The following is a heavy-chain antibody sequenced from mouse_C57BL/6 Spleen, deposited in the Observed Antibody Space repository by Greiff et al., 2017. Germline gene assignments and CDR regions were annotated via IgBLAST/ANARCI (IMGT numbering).Heavy chain of an antibody. CDR2: IHPSDSDT. J-gene: IGHJ1*03. Sequence: QVQLQQPGAELVKPGASVKVSCKASGYTFTSYWMHWVKQRPGQGLEWIGRIHPSDSDTNYTQKFKGKATLTVDKSSSTAYMQLSSLTSEDSAVYYCAITGSLYGSSHWYFDVWGTGTTVTVSS. D-gene: IGHD1-1*01. CDR3: AITGSLYGSSHWYFDV. V-gene: IGHV1-74*01. CDR1: GYTFTSYW.